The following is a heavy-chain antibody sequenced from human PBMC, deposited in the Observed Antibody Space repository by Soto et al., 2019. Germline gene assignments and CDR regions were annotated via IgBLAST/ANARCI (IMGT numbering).Heavy chain of an antibody. CDR2: ISGSGGST. Sequence: GGSLRLSCAASGFTFSSYAMSWVRQAPGKGLEWVSAISGSGGSTYYADSVKGRFTISRDDSKNTLYLQMNSLRAEDTAVYYCAKLPERGEYYFDYWGQGTLVTVSS. D-gene: IGHD3-16*01. V-gene: IGHV3-23*01. J-gene: IGHJ4*02. CDR3: AKLPERGEYYFDY. CDR1: GFTFSSYA.